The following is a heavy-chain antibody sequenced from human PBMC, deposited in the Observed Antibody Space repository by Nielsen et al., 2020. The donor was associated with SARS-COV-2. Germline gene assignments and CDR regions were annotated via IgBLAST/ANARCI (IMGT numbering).Heavy chain of an antibody. D-gene: IGHD1-26*01. CDR1: GGSFSGYY. CDR3: ARNSGREESFDY. V-gene: IGHV4-34*01. J-gene: IGHJ4*02. CDR2: INHSGST. Sequence: SETLSLTCAVYGGSFSGYYWSWIRQPPGKGLEWIGEINHSGSTNYNPSLKSRVTISVDKSKNQFSLKLSSVTAADTAVYYCARNSGREESFDYWGQGTLVTVSS.